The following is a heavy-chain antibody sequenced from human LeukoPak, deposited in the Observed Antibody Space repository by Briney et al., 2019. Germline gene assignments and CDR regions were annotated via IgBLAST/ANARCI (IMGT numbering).Heavy chain of an antibody. D-gene: IGHD5-12*01. J-gene: IGHJ4*02. Sequence: GGSLRLSCAASGFTFSNYWMSWVRQAPGEGLEWVANINQGGSGKYYLDSVKGRFSISRDDAKNSLFLQMDSLRADDTAVYYCARDRRSSVGSDFWGQGTRVTVSS. V-gene: IGHV3-7*01. CDR2: INQGGSGK. CDR3: ARDRRSSVGSDF. CDR1: GFTFSNYW.